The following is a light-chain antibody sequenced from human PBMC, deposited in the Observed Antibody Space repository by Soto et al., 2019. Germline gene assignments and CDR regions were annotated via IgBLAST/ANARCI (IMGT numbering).Light chain of an antibody. Sequence: QAVLATPSSGSGSPGDSITISCSGTISDIGAYDLVSWYQQHPGRAPKLIIYEVSHRFSGLSYRFSGSKSGNTASLTISGLQAEDEGDYYCTSFAPGRIYVFGSGTKVTVL. J-gene: IGLJ1*01. CDR2: EVS. CDR1: ISDIGAYDL. CDR3: TSFAPGRIYV. V-gene: IGLV2-14*03.